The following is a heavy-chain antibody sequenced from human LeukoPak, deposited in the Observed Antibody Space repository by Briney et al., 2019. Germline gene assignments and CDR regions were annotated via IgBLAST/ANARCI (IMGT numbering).Heavy chain of an antibody. V-gene: IGHV4-39*07. J-gene: IGHJ4*02. CDR1: GGSISSSSYY. D-gene: IGHD3-10*01. CDR2: IYYSGST. CDR3: ARVESSYFGSGRKYFDH. Sequence: SETLSLTCTVSGGSISSSSYYWGWIRQPPGKGLEWIGSIYYSGSTYYNPSLKSRVTISVDTSKNQFSLKLSSATAADTAVYYCARVESSYFGSGRKYFDHWGQGTLVTVSS.